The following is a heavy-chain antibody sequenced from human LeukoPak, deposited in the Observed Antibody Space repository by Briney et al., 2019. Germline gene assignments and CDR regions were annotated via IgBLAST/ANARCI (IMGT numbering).Heavy chain of an antibody. CDR1: GGSISSYY. V-gene: IGHV4-59*08. CDR2: IYYSGST. Sequence: SETLSLTCTVSGGSISSYYWSWIRQPPGKGLEWIGYIYYSGSTNYNPSLKSRVTISVDTSKNQFSLKLSSVTAADTAVYYCARAYYYDSSGLIWFDPWGQGTLVTVSS. J-gene: IGHJ5*02. CDR3: ARAYYYDSSGLIWFDP. D-gene: IGHD3-22*01.